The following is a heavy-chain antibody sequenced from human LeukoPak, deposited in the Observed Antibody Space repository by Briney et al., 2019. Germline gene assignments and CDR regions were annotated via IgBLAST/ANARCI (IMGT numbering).Heavy chain of an antibody. D-gene: IGHD2-2*01. CDR3: ASQAYYCSSTGCYGFRDYYYYMDV. Sequence: SETLSLTCTVSGGSISSSSYYWGWIRQPPGKGLEWIGSIYHSGSTYYNPSLKSRVTISVDTSKNQFSLKLSSVTAADTAVYYCASQAYYCSSTGCYGFRDYYYYMDVWGTGTTVTVSS. CDR1: GGSISSSSYY. J-gene: IGHJ6*03. CDR2: IYHSGST. V-gene: IGHV4-39*07.